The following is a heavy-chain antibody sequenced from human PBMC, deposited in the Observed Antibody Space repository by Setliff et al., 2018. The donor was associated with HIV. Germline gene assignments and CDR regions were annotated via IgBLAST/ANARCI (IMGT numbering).Heavy chain of an antibody. J-gene: IGHJ5*02. CDR3: AKGQDGLWYNWFDP. CDR1: GFTFSNYA. Sequence: LRLSCAASGFTFSNYAMSWVRQAPGKGLEWVSAIYGSSGSTNYADSVKGRFTISRDNSKNMLYLQMNSLRAEDTAVYYCAKGQDGLWYNWFDPWGHGTLVTVSS. CDR2: IYGSSGST. D-gene: IGHD2-8*02. V-gene: IGHV3-23*01.